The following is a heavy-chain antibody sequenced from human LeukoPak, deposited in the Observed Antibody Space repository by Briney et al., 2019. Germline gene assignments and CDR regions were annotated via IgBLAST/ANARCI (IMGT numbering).Heavy chain of an antibody. V-gene: IGHV6-1*01. CDR1: GDSVSSDSAA. CDR3: ARVGMYSSGWYDY. J-gene: IGHJ4*02. CDR2: TYYRSKWYN. D-gene: IGHD6-19*01. Sequence: SQTLSLTCAISGDSVSSDSAAWNWISQSPSRGLEWLGRTYYRSKWYNDYAVSVKSRITINQDTYKNQFSLQLNSVTPEDTAVYYCARVGMYSSGWYDYWGQGTLVTVSS.